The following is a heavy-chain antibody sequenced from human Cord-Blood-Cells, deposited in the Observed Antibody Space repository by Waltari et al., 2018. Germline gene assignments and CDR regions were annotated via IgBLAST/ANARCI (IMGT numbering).Heavy chain of an antibody. CDR2: ISYDGSNK. CDR3: AKGGLRFLEWLLNYFDY. Sequence: GMHWVRQAPGKGLEWVAVISYDGSNKYYADSVKGRFTISRDNSKNTLYLQMNSLRAEDTAVYYCAKGGLRFLEWLLNYFDYWGQGTLVTVSS. D-gene: IGHD3-3*01. CDR1: G. V-gene: IGHV3-30*18. J-gene: IGHJ4*02.